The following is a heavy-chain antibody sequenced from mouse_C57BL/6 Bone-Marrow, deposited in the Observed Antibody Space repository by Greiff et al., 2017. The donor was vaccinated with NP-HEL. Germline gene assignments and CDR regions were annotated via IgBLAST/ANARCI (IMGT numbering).Heavy chain of an antibody. Sequence: EVKVEESGPGLVKPSQSLSLTCSVTGYSITSGYYWNWIRQFPGNKLEWMGYISYDGSNNYNPSLKNRISITRDTSKNQFFLKLNSVTTEDTATYYCARDSITTVVATDWYFDVWGTGTTVTVSS. D-gene: IGHD1-1*01. CDR3: ARDSITTVVATDWYFDV. V-gene: IGHV3-6*01. CDR2: ISYDGSN. J-gene: IGHJ1*03. CDR1: GYSITSGYY.